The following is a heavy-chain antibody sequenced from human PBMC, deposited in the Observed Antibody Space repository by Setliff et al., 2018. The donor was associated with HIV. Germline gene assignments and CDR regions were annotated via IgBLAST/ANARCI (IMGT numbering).Heavy chain of an antibody. D-gene: IGHD2-21*02. Sequence: ASVKVSCKASGYTFTGHYIHWVRQAPGQGLEWMGWISCYNDGTDHAQNFQGRATMTRDTSITTAYMELSSLRSDDTAVYYCARETMVTGNRAFDIWGQGTAVTVSS. J-gene: IGHJ3*02. CDR3: ARETMVTGNRAFDI. CDR1: GYTFTGHY. V-gene: IGHV1-2*02. CDR2: ISCYNDGT.